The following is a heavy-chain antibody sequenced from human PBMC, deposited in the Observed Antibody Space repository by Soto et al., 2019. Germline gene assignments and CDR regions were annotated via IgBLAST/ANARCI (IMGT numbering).Heavy chain of an antibody. J-gene: IGHJ5*02. CDR3: ATLGAGGAVA. CDR1: GYTFSDYY. Sequence: QVQLVQSGAEVKKSGASVKISCKASGYTFSDYYMHWVRQAPGQGLEWMGIINPSSGGTEFAQNFQGRVTMTRDTSTSTFYVELSRLRFEDTAVYYCATLGAGGAVAWGQGTLVTVSS. V-gene: IGHV1-46*01. CDR2: INPSSGGT. D-gene: IGHD6-19*01.